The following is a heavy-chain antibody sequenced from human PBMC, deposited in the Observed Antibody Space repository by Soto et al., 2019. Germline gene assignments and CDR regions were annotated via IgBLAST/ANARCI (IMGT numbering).Heavy chain of an antibody. V-gene: IGHV4-39*01. Sequence: SETLSLTCTVSGGSIRSGEYYWSWIRQPPGKGLEWIGSIYYSGSTYYNPSLKSRVTISVDTSKNQFSLKLSSVTAADTAVYYCATQEVGGSYVYTFDPWGQGTLVTVSS. D-gene: IGHD1-26*01. CDR3: ATQEVGGSYVYTFDP. CDR2: IYYSGST. J-gene: IGHJ5*02. CDR1: GGSIRSGEYY.